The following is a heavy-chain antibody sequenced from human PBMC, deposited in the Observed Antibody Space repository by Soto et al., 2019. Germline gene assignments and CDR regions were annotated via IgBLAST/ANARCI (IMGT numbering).Heavy chain of an antibody. Sequence: GESLKISCKGSGYSFTSYWIGWVRQMPGKGLEWMGIIYPGDSDTRYSPSFQGQVSISADKSISTAYLQWSSLKASDTAMYYCARASEDDYSNYDSHYYYGMEVWGQGTTVTVSS. J-gene: IGHJ6*02. V-gene: IGHV5-51*01. D-gene: IGHD4-4*01. CDR1: GYSFTSYW. CDR3: ARASEDDYSNYDSHYYYGMEV. CDR2: IYPGDSDT.